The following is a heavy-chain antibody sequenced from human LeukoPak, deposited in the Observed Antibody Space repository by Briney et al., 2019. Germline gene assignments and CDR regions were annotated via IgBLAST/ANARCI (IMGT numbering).Heavy chain of an antibody. V-gene: IGHV4-59*01. CDR1: GGSISSYY. CDR3: ARAYQWELRAFDI. J-gene: IGHJ3*02. CDR2: IYYSGST. D-gene: IGHD1-26*01. Sequence: SETLSLTCTVSGGSISSYYWSWIRQPPGKGLEWIGYIYYSGSTNYNPSLKSRVTISVDTSKNQFSLKLSSVTAADTAVYYCARAYQWELRAFDIWGQGTMVTVSS.